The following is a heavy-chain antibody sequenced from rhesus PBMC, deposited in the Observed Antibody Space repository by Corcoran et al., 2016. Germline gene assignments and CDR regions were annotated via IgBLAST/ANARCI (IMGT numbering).Heavy chain of an antibody. CDR2: IYGRCSST. D-gene: IGHD4-35*01. Sequence: QLQLQESGPGLVKPSETLSVTCAVSGGSISSSYWSWIRQAPGKGLEWIGYIYGRCSSTHYNPSLKRRVTLSVDTSKNQFSLKLSSVTAADTAVYYCGRDRDYGNSLDYWGQGVLVTVSS. CDR1: GGSISSSY. V-gene: IGHV4-169*02. J-gene: IGHJ4*01. CDR3: GRDRDYGNSLDY.